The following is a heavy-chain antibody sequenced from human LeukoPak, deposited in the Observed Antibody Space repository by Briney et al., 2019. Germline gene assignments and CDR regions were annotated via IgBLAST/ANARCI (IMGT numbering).Heavy chain of an antibody. D-gene: IGHD3-22*01. V-gene: IGHV3-11*01. CDR2: ISSSGSTI. Sequence: GGSLRLSCAASGFTFSDYYMSWIRQAPGKGLEWVSYISSSGSTIYYADPVKGRFTISRDNAKNSLYLQMNSLRAEDTALYYCARDSYYYDSSGIFDYWGQGTLVTVSS. CDR1: GFTFSDYY. CDR3: ARDSYYYDSSGIFDY. J-gene: IGHJ4*02.